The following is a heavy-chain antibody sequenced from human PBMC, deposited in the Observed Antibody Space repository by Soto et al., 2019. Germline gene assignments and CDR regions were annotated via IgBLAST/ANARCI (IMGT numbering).Heavy chain of an antibody. D-gene: IGHD1-20*01. CDR2: INHSGST. J-gene: IGHJ6*03. CDR3: ARGPRNWNPYYYYYYYMDV. V-gene: IGHV4-34*01. CDR1: GGSFSGYY. Sequence: SETLSLTCAVYGGSFSGYYWSWIRQPPGKGLEWIGEINHSGSTNYNPSLRSRVTISVDTSKNQFSLKLSSVTAADTAVYYCARGPRNWNPYYYYYYYMDVWGKGTTVTVSS.